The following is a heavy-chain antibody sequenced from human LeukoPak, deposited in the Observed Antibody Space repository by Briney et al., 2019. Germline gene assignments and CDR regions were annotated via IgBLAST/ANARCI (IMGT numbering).Heavy chain of an antibody. CDR3: ARDGVVVPAAMREEKYYYYYGMDV. V-gene: IGHV1-46*01. CDR2: INPSGGST. Sequence: ASVKVSCKASGYTFTSYYMHWVRQAPGQGLEWMGIINPSGGSTSYAQKSQGRVTMTRDTSTSTVYMELSSLRSEDTAVYYCARDGVVVPAAMREEKYYYYYGMDVWGKGTTVTVSS. D-gene: IGHD2-2*01. CDR1: GYTFTSYY. J-gene: IGHJ6*04.